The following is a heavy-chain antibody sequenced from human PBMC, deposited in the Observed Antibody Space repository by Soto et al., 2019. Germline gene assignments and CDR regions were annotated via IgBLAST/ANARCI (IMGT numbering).Heavy chain of an antibody. J-gene: IGHJ4*02. CDR3: ATGRPGPVSPFPLFEY. Sequence: PGGSLRLSCTVSAFSFSTYGMHWVRQAPGKGLEWVAIVWADGTTKYYADSVRGRFTISRDNSENTLYLQMNSLRAEDTAVYYCATGRPGPVSPFPLFEYWGQGTLVTVSS. CDR1: AFSFSTYG. V-gene: IGHV3-33*01. CDR2: VWADGTTK. D-gene: IGHD3-3*02.